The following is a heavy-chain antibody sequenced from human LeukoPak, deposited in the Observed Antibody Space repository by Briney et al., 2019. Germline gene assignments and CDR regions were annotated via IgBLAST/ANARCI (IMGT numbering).Heavy chain of an antibody. V-gene: IGHV3-23*01. D-gene: IGHD3-3*01. CDR3: AKEASIHYDFWSGYYARSGENWFDP. Sequence: GGSLRLSCAASGFTFSSYAMSWVRQAPGKGLEWVSAISGSGGSTYYADSVKGRFTISRDNSKNTLYLQMNSLRAEDTAVYYCAKEASIHYDFWSGYYARSGENWFDPWGQGTLVTVSS. CDR2: ISGSGGST. J-gene: IGHJ5*02. CDR1: GFTFSSYA.